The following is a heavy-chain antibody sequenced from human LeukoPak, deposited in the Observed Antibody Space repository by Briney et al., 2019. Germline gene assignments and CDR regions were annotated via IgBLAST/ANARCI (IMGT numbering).Heavy chain of an antibody. CDR1: GGSVSSGSYY. Sequence: PSETLSLTCTVSGGSVSSGSYYWSWIRQPPGKGLEWIGYIYYSGSTNYNPSLKSRVTISVDTSKNQFSLKLSSVTAADTAVYYCTRVGSGNYSDYIDYWGQGTLVTVSS. CDR3: TRVGSGNYSDYIDY. J-gene: IGHJ4*02. V-gene: IGHV4-61*01. CDR2: IYYSGST. D-gene: IGHD4-11*01.